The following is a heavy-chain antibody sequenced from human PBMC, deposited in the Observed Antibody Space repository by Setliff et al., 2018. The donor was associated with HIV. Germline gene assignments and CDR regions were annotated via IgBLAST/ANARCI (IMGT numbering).Heavy chain of an antibody. CDR3: ARASNFDWVQYYFDY. D-gene: IGHD3-9*01. CDR1: GGTFSSYA. Sequence: SVKVSCKASGGTFSSYAISWVRQAPGQGLEWMGGIIPIFGTANYAQKFQGRVTITADESTSTAYMELSSLRSEDTDVYYCARASNFDWVQYYFDYWGQGTLVTVSS. J-gene: IGHJ4*02. V-gene: IGHV1-69*13. CDR2: IIPIFGTA.